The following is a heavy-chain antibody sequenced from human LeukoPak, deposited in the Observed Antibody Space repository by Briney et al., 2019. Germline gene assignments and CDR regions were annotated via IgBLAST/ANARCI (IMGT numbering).Heavy chain of an antibody. V-gene: IGHV1-8*01. CDR1: GYTFTSYD. D-gene: IGHD3-3*01. CDR3: ARGSYYDFWSGYRYYYGMDV. CDR2: MNPNSGNT. J-gene: IGHJ6*02. Sequence: ASVKVSCKASGYTFTSYDINWVRQATGQGLEWMGWMNPNSGNTGYAQKFQGRVTMTRNTSISTAYMELSSLRSEDTAVYYCARGSYYDFWSGYRYYYGMDVWGQGTTATVSS.